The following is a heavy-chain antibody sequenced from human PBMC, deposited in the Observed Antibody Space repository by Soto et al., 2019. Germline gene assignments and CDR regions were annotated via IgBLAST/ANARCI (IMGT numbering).Heavy chain of an antibody. Sequence: VSGPTLVNPTETLTLTRSVSGFSLTDTRMGVSWIRQAPGKALEWLAHIISNDDKSYSTSLKSRLTISKDTSKSQVVLRMTNMDPVDTGRYYCARALFYSDSDGYYFEFDYWGPGTLVTVSS. CDR3: ARALFYSDSDGYYFEFDY. CDR1: GFSLTDTRMG. CDR2: IISNDDK. V-gene: IGHV2-26*01. D-gene: IGHD3-22*01. J-gene: IGHJ4*02.